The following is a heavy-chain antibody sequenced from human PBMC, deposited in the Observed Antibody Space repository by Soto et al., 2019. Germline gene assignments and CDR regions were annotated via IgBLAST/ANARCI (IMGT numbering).Heavy chain of an antibody. Sequence: HPGGSLRLSCAASGFTFRNYAMTWVRQATGQGLEYVSSITENGANTYYASSVKGRFTISRDNSKNTLYLQMNSLRAEDTAIYYCAKLPISGFYHFDYWGQGTPVTVSS. D-gene: IGHD3-22*01. CDR2: ITENGANT. CDR1: GFTFRNYA. V-gene: IGHV3-23*01. CDR3: AKLPISGFYHFDY. J-gene: IGHJ4*02.